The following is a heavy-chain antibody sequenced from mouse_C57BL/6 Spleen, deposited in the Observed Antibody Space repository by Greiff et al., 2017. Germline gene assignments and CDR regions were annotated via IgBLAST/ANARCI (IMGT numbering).Heavy chain of an antibody. Sequence: VKLQESGAELVRPGTSVKVSCKASGYAFTNYLIEWVKQRPGQGLEWIGVINPGSGGTNYNEKFKGKATLTADKSSSTAYMQLSSLTSEASAVYCCARSGYYGSSSLADWGQGTLVTVSA. CDR3: ARSGYYGSSSLAD. J-gene: IGHJ3*01. V-gene: IGHV1-54*01. CDR1: GYAFTNYL. D-gene: IGHD1-1*01. CDR2: INPGSGGT.